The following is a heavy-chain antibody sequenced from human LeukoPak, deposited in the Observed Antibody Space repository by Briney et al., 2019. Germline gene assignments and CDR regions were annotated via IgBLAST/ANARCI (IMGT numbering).Heavy chain of an antibody. CDR3: ARQLVMDSSNWFDP. CDR2: IYYSGST. D-gene: IGHD3-9*01. J-gene: IGHJ5*02. CDR1: GGSISSYY. V-gene: IGHV4-59*08. Sequence: SETLSLTCTVSGGSISSYYWSWIGQPPGKGLEWIGYIYYSGSTNYNPSLKSRVTISVDTSKNQFSLKLSSVTAADTAVYYCARQLVMDSSNWFDPWGQGTLVTVSS.